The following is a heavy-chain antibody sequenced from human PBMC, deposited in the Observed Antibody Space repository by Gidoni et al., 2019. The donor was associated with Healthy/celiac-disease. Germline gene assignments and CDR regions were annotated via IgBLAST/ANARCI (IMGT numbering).Heavy chain of an antibody. CDR3: AQIGGYCSGGSCYPNWFDP. D-gene: IGHD2-15*01. J-gene: IGHJ5*02. Sequence: EVQLVESGGGLVKPGGSLRRSCAASGFTFSSYSMNWVRQAPGKGLEWVSSISSSSSYIYYADSVKGRFTISRDNAKNSLYLQMNSLRAEDTAVYYCAQIGGYCSGGSCYPNWFDPWGQGTLVTVSS. CDR2: ISSSSSYI. CDR1: GFTFSSYS. V-gene: IGHV3-21*01.